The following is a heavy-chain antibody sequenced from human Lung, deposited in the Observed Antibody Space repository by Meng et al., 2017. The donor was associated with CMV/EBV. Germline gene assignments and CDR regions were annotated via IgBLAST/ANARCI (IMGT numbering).Heavy chain of an antibody. Sequence: GQLVGSGGGLVRAGGSLNLSGAASGFTFRSHWMHWVRQTPGKGLVWVSRLDGDGSDTTYADSVKGRFTISRDNAKNTLYLQMNSLRVEDTAIYYCARGVGEFLGWEMGYWGQGTLVTVSS. CDR1: GFTFRSHW. V-gene: IGHV3-74*01. CDR3: ARGVGEFLGWEMGY. D-gene: IGHD1-26*01. J-gene: IGHJ4*02. CDR2: LDGDGSDT.